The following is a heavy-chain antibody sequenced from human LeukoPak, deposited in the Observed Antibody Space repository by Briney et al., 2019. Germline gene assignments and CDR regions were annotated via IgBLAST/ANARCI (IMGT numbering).Heavy chain of an antibody. D-gene: IGHD2-21*01. J-gene: IGHJ3*02. CDR1: GGSISSYY. Sequence: SETLSLTCSVSGGSISSYYWTWIRQPPGKGLEWIGYIYNSGSTNYNPSLRSRVTISLDTSKNQFSLILNSVTAADTAVYHCARRNILTEGEAFDIWGQGTMVIVSS. V-gene: IGHV4-59*08. CDR2: IYNSGST. CDR3: ARRNILTEGEAFDI.